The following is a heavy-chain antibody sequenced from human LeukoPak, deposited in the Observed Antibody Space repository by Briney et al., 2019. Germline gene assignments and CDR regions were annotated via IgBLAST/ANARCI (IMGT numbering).Heavy chain of an antibody. CDR1: GGTFSSYA. D-gene: IGHD6-19*01. Sequence: ASVKVSCKASGGTFSSYAISWVRQAPGQGLEWMGWISAYNGNTNYAQKLQGRVTMTTDTSTSTAYMELRSLRSDDTAVYYCAREVAVAGSYYFDYWGQGTLVTVSS. V-gene: IGHV1-18*01. CDR3: AREVAVAGSYYFDY. CDR2: ISAYNGNT. J-gene: IGHJ4*02.